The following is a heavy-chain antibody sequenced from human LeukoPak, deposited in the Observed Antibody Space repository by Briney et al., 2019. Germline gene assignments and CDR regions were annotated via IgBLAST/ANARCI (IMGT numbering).Heavy chain of an antibody. Sequence: GGSLRLSCAVSGFTLSSYAMSWVRQAPGKGLEWVSVISGVGGTTYYADSVKGRFTISRDNSRNTLYLQLNSMRDDDTAVYYCAKDRATMIVVEAFDIWGQGTMVTVSS. D-gene: IGHD3-22*01. J-gene: IGHJ3*02. CDR2: ISGVGGTT. CDR3: AKDRATMIVVEAFDI. CDR1: GFTLSSYA. V-gene: IGHV3-23*01.